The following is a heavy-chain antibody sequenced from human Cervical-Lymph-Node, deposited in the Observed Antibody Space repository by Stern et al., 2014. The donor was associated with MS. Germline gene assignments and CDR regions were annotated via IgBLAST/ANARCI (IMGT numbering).Heavy chain of an antibody. CDR3: ARHGDTSFVY. Sequence: QVQLQESGPGLVQPSETLSLTCTVPGGSISNYYLSWIRQPPGKGLEWIGYIYYIGTTNYNPSLKSRVTISVDTSKNQFSLRLSSVSVADTAVYYCARHGDTSFVYWGQGTLVTISS. CDR2: IYYIGTT. V-gene: IGHV4-59*08. D-gene: IGHD2-21*02. CDR1: GGSISNYY. J-gene: IGHJ4*02.